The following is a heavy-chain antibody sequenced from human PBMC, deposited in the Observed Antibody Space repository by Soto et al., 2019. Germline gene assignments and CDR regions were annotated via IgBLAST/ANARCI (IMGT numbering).Heavy chain of an antibody. CDR3: ATNFLNWKVPTSDI. J-gene: IGHJ3*02. CDR2: FDPEDGET. Sequence: GASVKVSCKVSGYTLTELSMHWVRQAPGKGLEWMGGFDPEDGETIYAQKFQGRVTMTEDTSTDTAYMELSSLRSEDTAVYYCATNFLNWKVPTSDIWGQGTMVTVSS. D-gene: IGHD1-20*01. V-gene: IGHV1-24*01. CDR1: GYTLTELS.